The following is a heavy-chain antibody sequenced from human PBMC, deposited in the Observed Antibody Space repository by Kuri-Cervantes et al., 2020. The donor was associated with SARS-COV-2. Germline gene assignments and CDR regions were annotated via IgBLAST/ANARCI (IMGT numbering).Heavy chain of an antibody. Sequence: GGSLRLSCAASGFTFSSYSMNWVRQAPGKGLEWVSSISSSSSYIYYADSVKGRFTISRDNSKNTLYLQMSSLRAEDTAVYYCARATGFKIIAVAGTGDYYYGMDVWGQGTTVTVSS. CDR2: ISSSSSYI. V-gene: IGHV3-21*01. CDR1: GFTFSSYS. D-gene: IGHD6-19*01. CDR3: ARATGFKIIAVAGTGDYYYGMDV. J-gene: IGHJ6*02.